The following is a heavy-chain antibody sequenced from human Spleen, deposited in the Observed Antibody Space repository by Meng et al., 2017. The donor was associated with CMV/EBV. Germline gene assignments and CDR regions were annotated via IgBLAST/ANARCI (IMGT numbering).Heavy chain of an antibody. CDR3: VRSYTPSVGYYFDY. CDR1: GFTFGAYI. V-gene: IGHV3-21*01. Sequence: GESLKISCAASGFTFGAYIMNWVRQAPGKGLEWVSSIGSSNPFIYYADSVKGRFTISRDDAKDSLYLQMNSLGAEDTAVYYCVRSYTPSVGYYFDYWGLGTLVTVSS. D-gene: IGHD1-26*01. J-gene: IGHJ4*02. CDR2: IGSSNPFI.